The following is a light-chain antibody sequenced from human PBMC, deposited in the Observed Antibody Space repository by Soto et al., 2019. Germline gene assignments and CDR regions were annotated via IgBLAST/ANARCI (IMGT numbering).Light chain of an antibody. J-gene: IGKJ1*01. V-gene: IGKV3-15*01. Sequence: ILMTHSPATVSVSPGESATLSCRASQNIYYNVAWYQHRPGQAPRLLIYRASTRAPGVPARFSGSGSGTEFTLTISSLQPEDFKVYSCLQYHNLWAFGQGTKVDXK. CDR3: LQYHNLWA. CDR1: QNIYYN. CDR2: RAS.